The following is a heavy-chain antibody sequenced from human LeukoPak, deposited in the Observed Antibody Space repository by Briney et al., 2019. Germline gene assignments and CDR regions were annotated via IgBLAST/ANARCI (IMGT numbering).Heavy chain of an antibody. CDR1: GYTFTNYY. Sequence: GASVKVSCKASGYTFTNYYMHWVRQAPGQGLEWMGTINPNGGSTRYAQKFQGRVTMTRDTSTSTVYMDLSSLRSEDTAVYYCARDRVCGGPSHCGGPYYFDYWGQGTLVTVSS. D-gene: IGHD3-16*01. CDR2: INPNGGST. V-gene: IGHV1-46*01. CDR3: ARDRVCGGPSHCGGPYYFDY. J-gene: IGHJ4*02.